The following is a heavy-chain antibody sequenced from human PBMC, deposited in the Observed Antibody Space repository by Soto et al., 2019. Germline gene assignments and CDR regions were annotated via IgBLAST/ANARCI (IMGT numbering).Heavy chain of an antibody. D-gene: IGHD6-6*01. J-gene: IGHJ4*02. CDR1: GFTFSNYW. CDR2: VNGDGSTT. Sequence: EVQLVESGGGLVQPGGSLRLSCAASGFTFSNYWMHWVRQAPGKGLVWVSRVNGDGSTTNYADSVKGRFTISRDNAKNTLYLQMNSLRAEDTAVYYCARGSNPFDYWGQGTLVTVFS. V-gene: IGHV3-74*01. CDR3: ARGSNPFDY.